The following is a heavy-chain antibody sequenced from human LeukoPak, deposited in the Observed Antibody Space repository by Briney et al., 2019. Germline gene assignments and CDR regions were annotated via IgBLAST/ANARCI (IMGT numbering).Heavy chain of an antibody. D-gene: IGHD6-19*01. CDR1: GFTFNNYW. CDR2: IKPDGSEK. CDR3: AKTPSMQWPVLGAGTYFDY. J-gene: IGHJ4*01. Sequence: GGSLRLSCAASGFTFNNYWMTWVRQAPGKGLQWVANIKPDGSEKYYVDSVKGRFTISRDNAENSLYLQMNSLRVEDTAVYYCAKTPSMQWPVLGAGTYFDYWGRGTLVTVSS. V-gene: IGHV3-7*03.